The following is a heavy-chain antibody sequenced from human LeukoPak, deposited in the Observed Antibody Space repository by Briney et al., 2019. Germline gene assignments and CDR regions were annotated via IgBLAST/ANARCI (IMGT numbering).Heavy chain of an antibody. CDR1: GFTFSSYW. J-gene: IGHJ4*02. D-gene: IGHD2-15*01. CDR3: TSHASAKGVVVSPPFGY. Sequence: GGSLRLSCAASGFTFSSYWMIWVRQAPGKGLEWVANIKQDGSEKYYVDSVKGRFTISRDNSKNILYMQLNSLRAADPAVYYCTSHASAKGVVVSPPFGYWGQGTLVTVSS. CDR2: IKQDGSEK. V-gene: IGHV3-7*03.